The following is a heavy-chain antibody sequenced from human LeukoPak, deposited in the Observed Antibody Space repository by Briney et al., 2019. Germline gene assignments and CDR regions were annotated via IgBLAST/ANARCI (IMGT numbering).Heavy chain of an antibody. J-gene: IGHJ4*02. CDR2: ISYDGSVI. CDR3: AKERSFGPRDFDY. CDR1: GFTLSSFG. V-gene: IGHV3-30*18. D-gene: IGHD3-10*01. Sequence: QTGGSLRLSCAASGFTLSSFGMHRVRQAPGKGLEWMTVISYDGSVIYNADSVKGRFTISRDNSKNTLYLQMDSLRADDTAVYYCAKERSFGPRDFDYWGQGTLVTVSS.